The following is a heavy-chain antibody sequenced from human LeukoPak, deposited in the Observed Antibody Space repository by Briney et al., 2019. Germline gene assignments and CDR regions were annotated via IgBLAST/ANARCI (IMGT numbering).Heavy chain of an antibody. D-gene: IGHD1-14*01. J-gene: IGHJ2*01. CDR3: SRGPENPLNWYFDL. Sequence: SQTLSLTCSVSGGSFSSGRFYWNWIRQPAGTGLEWLGHVYSSGSANYNPSLKSRATISLHTSKNQFSLKLTSVTADDTAVYYCSRGPENPLNWYFDLWGRGTLVTVSS. CDR2: VYSSGSA. V-gene: IGHV4-61*09. CDR1: GGSFSSGRFY.